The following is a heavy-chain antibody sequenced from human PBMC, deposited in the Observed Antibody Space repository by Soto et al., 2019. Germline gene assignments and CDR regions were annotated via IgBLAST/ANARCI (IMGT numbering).Heavy chain of an antibody. J-gene: IGHJ6*02. V-gene: IGHV3-21*01. CDR2: ISSSSSYI. D-gene: IGHD5-12*01. CDR1: GFTFSSYN. CDR3: ASPRRDGYNNYYYYYGMDV. Sequence: PGGSLRLSCAASGFTFSSYNMNWVRQAPGKGLEWVSSISSSSSYIYYADSVKGRFTISRDNAKNSLYLQMNSLRAEDTAVYYCASPRRDGYNNYYYYYGMDVWGQGTTVTVSS.